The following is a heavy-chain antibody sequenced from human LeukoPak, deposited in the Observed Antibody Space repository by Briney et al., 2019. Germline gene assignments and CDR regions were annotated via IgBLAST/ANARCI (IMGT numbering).Heavy chain of an antibody. CDR1: GFTFSSYS. CDR3: ARAAGYSSGWYLG. D-gene: IGHD6-19*01. CDR2: ISSSSSYI. Sequence: PGGSLRLSCAASGFTFSSYSMNWVRQAPGKGLEWVSSISSSSSYIYYADSVEGRLTISRANAKNSLYLQMNSLRAEDTAVYYCARAAGYSSGWYLGWGQGTLVTVSS. J-gene: IGHJ4*02. V-gene: IGHV3-21*01.